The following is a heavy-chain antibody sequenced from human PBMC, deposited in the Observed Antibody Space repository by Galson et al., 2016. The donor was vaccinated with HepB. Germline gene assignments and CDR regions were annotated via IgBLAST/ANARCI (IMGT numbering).Heavy chain of an antibody. Sequence: SLRLSCAASGFTFSSYWMHWVRQAPGKGLEWVSCVSWNSGSIGYADSVKGRFTISRDNAKSSLYLQMNSLRPEDTALYYCVRGYSAGPSGLDVWGQGTTVTVS. CDR2: VSWNSGSI. J-gene: IGHJ6*02. D-gene: IGHD2-21*01. CDR3: VRGYSAGPSGLDV. V-gene: IGHV3-9*01. CDR1: GFTFSSYW.